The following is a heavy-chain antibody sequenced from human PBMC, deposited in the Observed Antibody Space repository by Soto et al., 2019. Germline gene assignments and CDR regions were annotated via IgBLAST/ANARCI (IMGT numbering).Heavy chain of an antibody. V-gene: IGHV1-8*01. CDR3: ARNRIAVVPADTGMDV. CDR2: MNPNSGNT. Sequence: ASVKVSCKASGYTFTSYDINWVRQATGQGLEWMGWMNPNSGNTGYAQKFQGRVTMTRNTSISTAYMELSSLRSEDTAVYYCARNRIAVVPADTGMDVWGQGTTVTVSS. CDR1: GYTFTSYD. D-gene: IGHD2-2*01. J-gene: IGHJ6*02.